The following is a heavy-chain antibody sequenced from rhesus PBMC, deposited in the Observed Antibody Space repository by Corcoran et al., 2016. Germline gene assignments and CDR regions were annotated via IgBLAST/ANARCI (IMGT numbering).Heavy chain of an antibody. D-gene: IGHD7-45*01. CDR1: GFTFDDYA. J-gene: IGHJ4*01. Sequence: EVQLVESGGCVVQPGGYLRLSCAASGFTFDDYAVHWVRQDPWKGLEWGSGISWSGGSTSYADSVNGRFTIARDKAKNSLYLQMGSLRGEDTALYYGARGLNWGLDYWGQGVLVTVSS. V-gene: IGHV3-201*01. CDR3: ARGLNWGLDY. CDR2: ISWSGGST.